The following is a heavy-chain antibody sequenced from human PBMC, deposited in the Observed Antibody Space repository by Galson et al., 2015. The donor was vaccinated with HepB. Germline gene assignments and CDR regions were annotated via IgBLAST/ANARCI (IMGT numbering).Heavy chain of an antibody. J-gene: IGHJ4*02. CDR3: ARGPMVRGVIIMAPFDY. V-gene: IGHV3-30*03. CDR1: GFTFRSYG. Sequence: LRLSCAASGFTFRSYGMHWVRQAPGKGLEWVAVVSYDGNNKYYADSVKGRFTISRDNSKNTLYLQMNSLRAEDTAVYYCARGPMVRGVIIMAPFDYWGQRTLVTVSS. D-gene: IGHD3-10*01. CDR2: VSYDGNNK.